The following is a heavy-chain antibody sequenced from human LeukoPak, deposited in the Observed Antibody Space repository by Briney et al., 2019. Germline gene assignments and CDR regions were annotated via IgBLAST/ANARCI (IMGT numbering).Heavy chain of an antibody. J-gene: IGHJ4*02. CDR3: ARRSARRWSGWYVYYFDY. CDR2: INHSGST. V-gene: IGHV4-34*01. Sequence: SETLSLTCAVYGWSFSGYYWSWIRQPPGKGLEGIGEINHSGSTNYNPSLKSRVTISVDTSKNQYSLKLSPVTAADTAVYYCARRSARRWSGWYVYYFDYWGQGTLVTVSS. CDR1: GWSFSGYY. D-gene: IGHD6-19*01.